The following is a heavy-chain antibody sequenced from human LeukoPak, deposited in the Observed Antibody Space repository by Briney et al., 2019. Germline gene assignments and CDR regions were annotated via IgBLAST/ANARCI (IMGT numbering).Heavy chain of an antibody. V-gene: IGHV4-59*01. CDR2: IYYSGTT. CDR3: ARSGGYSSPQNY. CDR1: GGSFSSYY. D-gene: IGHD6-19*01. Sequence: PSETLSLTCAVYGGSFSSYYWSWIRQPPGKGLEWIGYIYYSGTTNYNPSLKSRVTISVDTSKSQFSLKLNSVTAADTAVYYCARSGGYSSPQNYWGQGTLVTVSS. J-gene: IGHJ4*02.